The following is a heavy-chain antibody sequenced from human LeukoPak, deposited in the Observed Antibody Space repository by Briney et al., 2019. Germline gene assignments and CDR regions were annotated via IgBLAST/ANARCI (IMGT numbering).Heavy chain of an antibody. CDR3: ARSFASYQLLSGWFHP. J-gene: IGHJ5*02. CDR2: IYYSGST. CDR1: GGSISSSSYH. D-gene: IGHD2-2*01. Sequence: SETLSLPCTVSGGSISSSSYHWGWIRQPPGKGVEWIGSIYYSGSTYYNPSLKSRVTISVDTSKNQFSLKLSSVTAADTAVYYCARSFASYQLLSGWFHPWGQGTLVTVSS. V-gene: IGHV4-39*07.